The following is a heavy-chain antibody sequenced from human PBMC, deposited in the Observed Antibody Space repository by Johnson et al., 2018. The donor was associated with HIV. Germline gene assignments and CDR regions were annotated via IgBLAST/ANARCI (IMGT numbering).Heavy chain of an antibody. D-gene: IGHD6-13*01. J-gene: IGHJ3*02. CDR3: ARERGRIAADAFDI. CDR2: MYSGGST. V-gene: IGHV3-NL1*01. CDR1: GFTFSSYG. Sequence: QVQLVESGGGVVQPGRSLRLSCAASGFTFSSYGMHWVRQAQGKGLEGGSVMYSGGSTDYADSVKGRFTISRDNAKNSLYLQMNSLRAEDTAVYYCARERGRIAADAFDIWGQGTMVTVSS.